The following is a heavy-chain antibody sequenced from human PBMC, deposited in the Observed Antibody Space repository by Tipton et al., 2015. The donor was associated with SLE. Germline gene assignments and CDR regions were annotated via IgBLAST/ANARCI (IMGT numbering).Heavy chain of an antibody. CDR2: IHKSGST. Sequence: TLSLTCTVSGGSISTYYWSWIRQSPGKGLEWIGYIHKSGSTHYHPSLRGRVTISVDTSKNQFSLNLRSVTAADTAVYYCARGGTGDGRNPFDPWGQGTLVTVSS. V-gene: IGHV4-59*12. D-gene: IGHD4-23*01. CDR3: ARGGTGDGRNPFDP. CDR1: GGSISTYY. J-gene: IGHJ5*02.